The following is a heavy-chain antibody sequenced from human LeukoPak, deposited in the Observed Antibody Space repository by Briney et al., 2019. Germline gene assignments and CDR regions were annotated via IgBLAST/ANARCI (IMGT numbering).Heavy chain of an antibody. CDR1: GFTFSGSA. D-gene: IGHD4/OR15-4a*01. CDR3: TRHVTMVEYYYGMDV. CDR2: IRSKANSYAT. V-gene: IGHV3-73*01. J-gene: IGHJ6*02. Sequence: GGSLRLSCAASGFTFSGSAMHWVRQASGKGRGWVGRIRSKANSYATGYAASVKGRFTISRDDSKNTAYLQMNSLKTEDTAVYYCTRHVTMVEYYYGMDVWGQGTTVTVSS.